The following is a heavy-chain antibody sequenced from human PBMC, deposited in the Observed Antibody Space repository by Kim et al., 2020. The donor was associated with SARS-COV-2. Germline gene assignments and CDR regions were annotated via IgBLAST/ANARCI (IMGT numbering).Heavy chain of an antibody. V-gene: IGHV4-4*07. D-gene: IGHD6-19*01. J-gene: IGHJ4*02. Sequence: SETLSLTCTVSGGSISSFYWSWIRQPAGEGLEWIGRIYASGSTNYNPSLKSRVTMSVDTSKNQFSLKLTSVTAADTAVYFCARSMYTSGWHHFDYWGQGTLVTVSA. CDR3: ARSMYTSGWHHFDY. CDR2: IYASGST. CDR1: GGSISSFY.